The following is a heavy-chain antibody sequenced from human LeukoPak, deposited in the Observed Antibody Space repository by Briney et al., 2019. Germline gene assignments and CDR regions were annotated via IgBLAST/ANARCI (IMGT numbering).Heavy chain of an antibody. Sequence: GGSLRLSCAASGFTVSSNYMSWVRRAPGKGLEWVSIIYTGDTTYYADFVKGRFTISRDNSKNTLYLQMNSLRAEDTAVYYCARGGEVGATRGLFDYWGQGTLVTVSS. J-gene: IGHJ4*02. V-gene: IGHV3-66*01. D-gene: IGHD1-26*01. CDR1: GFTVSSNY. CDR2: IYTGDTT. CDR3: ARGGEVGATRGLFDY.